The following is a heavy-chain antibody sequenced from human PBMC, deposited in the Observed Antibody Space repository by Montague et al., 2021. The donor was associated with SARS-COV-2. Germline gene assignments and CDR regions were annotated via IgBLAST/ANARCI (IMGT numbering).Heavy chain of an antibody. J-gene: IGHJ3*02. D-gene: IGHD3-3*01. CDR3: ARVPGNYDFWSGFYDAFDI. V-gene: IGHV4-59*01. CDR2: IYYSGST. Sequence: SETLSLTCTVSGGSISSYYWSWIRQPPGKGLEWIGYIYYSGSTNYNPSLKSRVTISVDTSKNQFSLKLSSVTAADTAVYYCARVPGNYDFWSGFYDAFDIWGQGTMVTVYS. CDR1: GGSISSYY.